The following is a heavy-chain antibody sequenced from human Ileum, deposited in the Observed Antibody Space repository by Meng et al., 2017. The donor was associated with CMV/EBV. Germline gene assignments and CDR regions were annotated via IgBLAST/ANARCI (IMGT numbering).Heavy chain of an antibody. Sequence: QVQLPEAGPGLVKPSETLSLTCTVSGTSITGYYWSWIRQSAAKGLEWIGRIYTSGSTNYNPSLHSRVSMSIDTSKNQFSLKLRSVTAADTAVYYCAREGSAVHWGQGTLVTVFS. CDR3: AREGSAVH. D-gene: IGHD6-13*01. CDR2: IYTSGST. J-gene: IGHJ4*02. V-gene: IGHV4-4*07. CDR1: GTSITGYY.